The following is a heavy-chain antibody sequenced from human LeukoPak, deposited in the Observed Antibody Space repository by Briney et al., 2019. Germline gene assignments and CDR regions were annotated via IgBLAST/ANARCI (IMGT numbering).Heavy chain of an antibody. V-gene: IGHV4-59*01. D-gene: IGHD1-26*01. J-gene: IGHJ6*03. CDR1: GGSISSYY. CDR2: IYYSGST. CDR3: ARIVQESAYYYYYMDV. Sequence: NPSETLSLTCTVSGGSISSYYWSWIRQPPGKGLEWIGYIYYSGSTNYNPSLKSRVTISVDTSKNQFSPKLSSVTAADTAVYYCARIVQESAYYYYYMDVWGKGTTVTVSS.